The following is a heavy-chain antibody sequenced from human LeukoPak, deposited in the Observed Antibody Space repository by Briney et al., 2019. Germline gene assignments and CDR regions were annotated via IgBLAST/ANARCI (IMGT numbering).Heavy chain of an antibody. CDR1: GGSFSGYY. V-gene: IGHV4-34*01. D-gene: IGHD3-10*01. Sequence: PSETLSLTCAVYGGSFSGYYWSWIRQPPGKGLEWIGEINHSGSTNYNPSLKNRVTISVDTSKNQFSLKLSSVTAADTAVYYCARASMGLLWFGEPGDFDYWGQGTLVTVSS. CDR3: ARASMGLLWFGEPGDFDY. CDR2: INHSGST. J-gene: IGHJ4*02.